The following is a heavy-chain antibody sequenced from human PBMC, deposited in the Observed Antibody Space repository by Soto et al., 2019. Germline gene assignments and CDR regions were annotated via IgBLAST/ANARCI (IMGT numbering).Heavy chain of an antibody. D-gene: IGHD4-17*01. CDR1: GGSFSGYY. CDR3: ARGGGDYGYYFDY. V-gene: IGHV4-34*01. Sequence: QVQLQQWGAGLLKPSETLSLTCAVYGGSFSGYYWSWIRQPPGKGLEWIGEINHSGSTNYNPSLKRRVTISVDTSKAQFSLMLSSVTAADAAVYYCARGGGDYGYYFDYWGQGTLVTVSS. J-gene: IGHJ4*02. CDR2: INHSGST.